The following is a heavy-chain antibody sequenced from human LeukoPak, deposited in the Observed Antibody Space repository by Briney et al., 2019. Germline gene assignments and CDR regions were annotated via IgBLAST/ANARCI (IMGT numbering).Heavy chain of an antibody. CDR3: AKDILAAGLFFDY. J-gene: IGHJ4*02. CDR2: IDMSGTTI. D-gene: IGHD6-13*01. V-gene: IGHV3-11*01. Sequence: GGSLRLSCAASGFTFSDYYMGWVRQAPGKGLEWVSYIDMSGTTIYYADSVKGRFTISRDNAKNSLFLQMDSLRAEDTAVYYCAKDILAAGLFFDYWGQGALVTVSS. CDR1: GFTFSDYY.